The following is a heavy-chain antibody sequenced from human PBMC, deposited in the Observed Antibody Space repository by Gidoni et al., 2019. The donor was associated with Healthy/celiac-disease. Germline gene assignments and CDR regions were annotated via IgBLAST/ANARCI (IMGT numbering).Heavy chain of an antibody. D-gene: IGHD6-6*01. CDR1: GGTFSSYA. J-gene: IGHJ5*02. CDR2: IIPIFGTA. V-gene: IGHV1-69*01. Sequence: QVQLVQSGAEVKTPGSSVKVSCKASGGTFSSYAISWVRQAPGQGLEWMGGIIPIFGTANYAQKFQGRVTITADESTSTAYMELSSLRSEDTAVYYCAREIVGAARHNWFDPWGQGTLVTVSS. CDR3: AREIVGAARHNWFDP.